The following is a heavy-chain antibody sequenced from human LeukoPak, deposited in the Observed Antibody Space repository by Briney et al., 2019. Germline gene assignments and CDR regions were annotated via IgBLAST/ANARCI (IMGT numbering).Heavy chain of an antibody. J-gene: IGHJ6*02. CDR2: INPSGGST. CDR1: GYTFTSYY. V-gene: IGHV1-46*01. Sequence: GASVKVSCKASGYTFTSYYMHWVRQAPGQGFEWMGIINPSGGSTSYAQKFQGRVTMTRDTSTSTVYMELSSLRSEDTAVYYCARETYYDILTGYVDYYGMDVWGQGTTVTVSS. CDR3: ARETYYDILTGYVDYYGMDV. D-gene: IGHD3-9*01.